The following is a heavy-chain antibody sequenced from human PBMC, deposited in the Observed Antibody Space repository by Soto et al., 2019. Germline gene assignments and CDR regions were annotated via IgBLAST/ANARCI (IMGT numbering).Heavy chain of an antibody. CDR3: ASGLVTTLHY. V-gene: IGHV4-30-2*01. J-gene: IGHJ4*02. CDR2: IYHSGST. Sequence: QLQLQASGSGLVKPSQTLSLTCAVSGGSISSGGYSWSWIRQPPGKGLEWIGYIYHSGSTYYNPSLKSRVTISVDRSKNQFSLKLSSVTAADTAVYYCASGLVTTLHYWGQGTLVTVSS. CDR1: GGSISSGGYS. D-gene: IGHD4-17*01.